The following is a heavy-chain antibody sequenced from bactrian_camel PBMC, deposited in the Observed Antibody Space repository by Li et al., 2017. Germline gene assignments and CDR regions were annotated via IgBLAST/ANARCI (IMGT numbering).Heavy chain of an antibody. CDR1: ESHNVNYC. CDR2: IDRARRT. V-gene: IGHV3S55*01. CDR3: AADCLYCDDPRDACFGY. Sequence: HVQLVESGGGSAQAGGSLRLTCVLTESHNVNYCMGWFRQAPGKARERVATIDRARRTTYADSVKGRFTISQVNAKNSLYLQMNSLKPEDTAMYYCAADCLYCDDPRDACFGYWGQGTQVTVS. D-gene: IGHD1*01. J-gene: IGHJ6*01.